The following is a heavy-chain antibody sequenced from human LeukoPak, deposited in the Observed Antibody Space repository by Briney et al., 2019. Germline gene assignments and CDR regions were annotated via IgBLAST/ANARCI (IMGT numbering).Heavy chain of an antibody. CDR1: GYTFTGYY. D-gene: IGHD6-6*01. Sequence: ASVKVSCKASGYTFTGYYIHWVRQAPGQGLEWMGRINPNSGGTNYAQKFQGRVTMTGDTSISTAYMELSGLRSDDTAVYCCASTPLQSSSSLFDYWGQGTLVTVSS. CDR2: INPNSGGT. J-gene: IGHJ4*02. V-gene: IGHV1-2*06. CDR3: ASTPLQSSSSLFDY.